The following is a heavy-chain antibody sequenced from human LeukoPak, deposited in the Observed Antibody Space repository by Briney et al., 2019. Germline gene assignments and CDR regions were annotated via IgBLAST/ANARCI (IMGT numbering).Heavy chain of an antibody. CDR1: GFTFSNHG. V-gene: IGHV4-38-2*02. CDR3: ARDFPYCSSTSRYRPPPNWFDP. CDR2: IYHSGST. D-gene: IGHD2-2*01. Sequence: GSLRLSCAASGFTFSNHGMNWVRQAPGKGLEWIGSIYHSGSTYYNPSLKSRVTISVDTSKNQFSLKLSSVTAADTAVYYCARDFPYCSSTSRYRPPPNWFDPWGQGTLVTVSS. J-gene: IGHJ5*02.